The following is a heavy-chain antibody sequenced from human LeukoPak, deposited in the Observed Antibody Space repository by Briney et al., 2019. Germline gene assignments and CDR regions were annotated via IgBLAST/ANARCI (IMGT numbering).Heavy chain of an antibody. J-gene: IGHJ4*02. Sequence: DPGGSLRLSCAASGFTFSSYAMSWVRQAPGKGLEWISYISGTSDTTIYYAESVQGRFAISRDNAKKSLYLQMDSLRAEDTAVYYCARDGSTYQYVWGSFHSDFWGQGALVAVSS. D-gene: IGHD3-16*01. CDR1: GFTFSSYA. CDR3: ARDGSTYQYVWGSFHSDF. CDR2: ISGTSDTTI. V-gene: IGHV3-48*04.